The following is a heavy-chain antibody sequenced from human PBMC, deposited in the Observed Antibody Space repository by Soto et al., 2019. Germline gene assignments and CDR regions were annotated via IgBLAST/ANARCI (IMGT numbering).Heavy chain of an antibody. CDR2: ISGSGGST. CDR3: AKDESEWPQLDWFDP. Sequence: GGSLRLSCAASGFTFSSYAMSWVRQAPGKGLEWVSAISGSGGSTYYADSVKGRFTISRDNSKNTLYLQMNSLRAEDTAVYYCAKDESEWPQLDWFDPWGQGTLVTVSS. CDR1: GFTFSSYA. J-gene: IGHJ5*02. V-gene: IGHV3-23*01. D-gene: IGHD1-1*01.